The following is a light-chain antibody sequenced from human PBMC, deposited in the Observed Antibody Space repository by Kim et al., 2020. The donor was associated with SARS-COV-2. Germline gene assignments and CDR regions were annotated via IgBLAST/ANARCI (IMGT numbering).Light chain of an antibody. V-gene: IGLV1-40*01. Sequence: QSVLTQPPSVSGGPGQRVTISCTGSSSNLGAGYEVNWYQQLPGTVSKLLIYANNNRTSGVPGRFSGSKSGTSASLVIARLQAEDGTDDYCQSYDSSPGGYAVGTRTEVAIL. CDR3: QSYDSSPGGYA. CDR1: SSNLGAGYE. J-gene: IGLJ1*01. CDR2: ANN.